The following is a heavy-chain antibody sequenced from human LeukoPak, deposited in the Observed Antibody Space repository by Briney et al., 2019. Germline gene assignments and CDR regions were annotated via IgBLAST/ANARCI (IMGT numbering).Heavy chain of an antibody. CDR3: ARGTLDRTVIGLDP. CDR2: IYYSGST. V-gene: IGHV4-59*01. J-gene: IGHJ5*02. CDR1: GGSISSYY. D-gene: IGHD3-10*01. Sequence: AETLSLTCTVSGGSISSYYWSWIRQPPGKGLEWIGYIYYSGSTNYNPSLKSRVTISVATSKNQFSLNLSSVTAADTAVYYCARGTLDRTVIGLDPWGQGTLVTVSS.